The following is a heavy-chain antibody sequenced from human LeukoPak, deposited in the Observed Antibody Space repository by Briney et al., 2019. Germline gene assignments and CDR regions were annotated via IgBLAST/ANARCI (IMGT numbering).Heavy chain of an antibody. CDR1: GFTFSSYG. CDR3: AKSDTAMVTTTFDY. Sequence: PGRSLRLSCAASGFTFSSYGMHWVCQARGKGLEWVAVISYDGSNKYYADSVKGRFTISRDNSKNTLYLQMNSLRAEDTAVYYCAKSDTAMVTTTFDYWGQGTLVTVSS. V-gene: IGHV3-30*18. D-gene: IGHD5-18*01. J-gene: IGHJ4*02. CDR2: ISYDGSNK.